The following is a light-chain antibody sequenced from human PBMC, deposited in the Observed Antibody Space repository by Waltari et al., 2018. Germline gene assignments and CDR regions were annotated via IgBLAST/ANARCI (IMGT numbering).Light chain of an antibody. CDR2: DEG. CDR1: DVGTNS. V-gene: IGLV3-21*03. CDR3: QVWDSRSDHVV. Sequence: SYVLTQPPSVSVAPGKTASLSCGGDDVGTNSAHWYQQRPGQAPVLVVYDEGARPSGIPERFSGSKSGNTATLTISRVGAGDEADYYCQVWDSRSDHVVFGGGTKLIVL. J-gene: IGLJ2*01.